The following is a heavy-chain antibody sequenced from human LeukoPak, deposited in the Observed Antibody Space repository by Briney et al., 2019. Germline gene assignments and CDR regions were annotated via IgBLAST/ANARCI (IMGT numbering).Heavy chain of an antibody. Sequence: GGSLRLSCEASGFTFSSYWMSWVRQAPGRGLEWVAHIKEDESDEYYVDSVRGRFTASRDDAKNSVNLQMNSLRVEDTAVYYCARWRGRQSEFDYWGQGTLVTVSS. J-gene: IGHJ4*02. V-gene: IGHV3-7*01. D-gene: IGHD1-1*01. CDR1: GFTFSSYW. CDR2: IKEDESDE. CDR3: ARWRGRQSEFDY.